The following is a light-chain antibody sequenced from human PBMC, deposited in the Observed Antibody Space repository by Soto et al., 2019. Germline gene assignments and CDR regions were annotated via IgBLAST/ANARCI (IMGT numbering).Light chain of an antibody. Sequence: DIQMTQSPSTLSPSVGDRVTITCRASQTITNWVAWYQQKPGQAPKLLISKASNLETGVPSRFSCGGSGTEFTLTISSLQPDDFATYYGQQFHDYPITFGQGTRLEIK. V-gene: IGKV1-5*03. CDR1: QTITNW. CDR3: QQFHDYPIT. J-gene: IGKJ5*01. CDR2: KAS.